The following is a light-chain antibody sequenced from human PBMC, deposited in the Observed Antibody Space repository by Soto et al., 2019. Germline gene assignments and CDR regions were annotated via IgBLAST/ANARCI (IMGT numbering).Light chain of an antibody. Sequence: DIVMTQSPDSLAVSLGERATINCQSSQSILYSSNNKNYLAWYQQKPGQPPKLLIYWASTRESGVPDRFSGSGSVTDFTLTISSLQAEDVAVYYCQQYYSTPWTFGQGTKVEIK. CDR1: QSILYSSNNKNY. CDR2: WAS. J-gene: IGKJ1*01. V-gene: IGKV4-1*01. CDR3: QQYYSTPWT.